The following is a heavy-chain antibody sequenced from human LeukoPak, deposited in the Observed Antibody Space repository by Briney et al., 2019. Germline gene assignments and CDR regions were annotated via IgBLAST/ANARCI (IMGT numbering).Heavy chain of an antibody. D-gene: IGHD2-15*01. CDR3: AREPDIVVVVAASHYYYGMDV. V-gene: IGHV4-34*01. J-gene: IGHJ6*02. CDR1: GGSFSGYY. CDR2: INHSGST. Sequence: SETLSLTCAVYGGSFSGYYWSWIRQPPGKGLEWIGEINHSGSTNYNPSLKSRVTISVDTSKNQFSLKLSSVTAADTAVYYCAREPDIVVVVAASHYYYGMDVWGQGTTVTVSS.